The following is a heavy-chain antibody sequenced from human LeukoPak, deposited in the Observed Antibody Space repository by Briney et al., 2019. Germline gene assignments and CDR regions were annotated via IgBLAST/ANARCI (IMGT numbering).Heavy chain of an antibody. CDR3: ARGPSVEMTTTPIDY. V-gene: IGHV4-34*01. J-gene: IGHJ4*02. CDR2: INHSGST. Sequence: SETLSLTCAVYGGSFSGYYWSWIRQPPGKGLEWIGEINHSGSTNYNPSLKSRVTISVDTSKNQFSLKLSSVTAADTAVYYCARGPSVEMTTTPIDYWGQGTLVTVSS. D-gene: IGHD5-24*01. CDR1: GGSFSGYY.